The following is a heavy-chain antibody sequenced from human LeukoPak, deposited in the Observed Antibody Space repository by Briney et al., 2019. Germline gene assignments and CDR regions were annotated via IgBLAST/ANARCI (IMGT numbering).Heavy chain of an antibody. V-gene: IGHV3-21*01. CDR3: ARANHLTVAGDY. D-gene: IGHD6-19*01. J-gene: IGHJ4*02. Sequence: GGSLRLSCAASGFTFSSYSMNWVRQAPGKGLEWVSSISSSSSYIYYADSVKGRFTISRDNAKNSLYLQMNSLRAEDTAVYYCARANHLTVAGDYWGQGTLVTVSS. CDR1: GFTFSSYS. CDR2: ISSSSSYI.